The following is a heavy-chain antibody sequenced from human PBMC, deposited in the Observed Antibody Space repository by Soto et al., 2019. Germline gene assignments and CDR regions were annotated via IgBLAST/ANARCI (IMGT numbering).Heavy chain of an antibody. CDR2: IRSKDLGVTE. V-gene: IGHV3-49*03. CDR1: GFTFSDYE. D-gene: IGHD3-10*01. J-gene: IGHJ6*01. Sequence: PGGSLRLSCTASGFTFSDYEMNWFRQAPGKWLDWVGFIRSKDLGVTEHYAASVRGRFTISRDAEKSVAYLQMDSMKTEDTGVYYCARHARVGESIPLNYHAVDVWGQGTTLTVSS. CDR3: ARHARVGESIPLNYHAVDV.